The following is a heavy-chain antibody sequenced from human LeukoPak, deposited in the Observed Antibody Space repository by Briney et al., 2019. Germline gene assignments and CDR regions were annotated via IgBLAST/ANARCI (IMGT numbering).Heavy chain of an antibody. D-gene: IGHD2-2*02. Sequence: SETLSLTCAVYGGSFSGYYWSWLRQPPGKGLEWSGEINHSGSTNYNPSRKSRVTISVDTSKNQSSLKLSSVTAADTAVYYCARGKRVVPAAILRGWFDPWGQGTLVTVSS. CDR3: ARGKRVVPAAILRGWFDP. CDR1: GGSFSGYY. V-gene: IGHV4-34*01. CDR2: INHSGST. J-gene: IGHJ5*02.